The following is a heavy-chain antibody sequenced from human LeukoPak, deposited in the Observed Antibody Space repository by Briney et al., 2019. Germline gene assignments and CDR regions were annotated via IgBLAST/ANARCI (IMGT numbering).Heavy chain of an antibody. Sequence: PGGSLRLSCAASGFTFSSYSMNWVRQAPGKGLEWVSSISSSSSYIYYADSVKGRFTISRDNAKNSLYLQMNSLRAEDTAVYYCARGSIGTYTPYDAFDIWGQGTMVTVSS. D-gene: IGHD1-14*01. J-gene: IGHJ3*02. V-gene: IGHV3-21*01. CDR1: GFTFSSYS. CDR2: ISSSSSYI. CDR3: ARGSIGTYTPYDAFDI.